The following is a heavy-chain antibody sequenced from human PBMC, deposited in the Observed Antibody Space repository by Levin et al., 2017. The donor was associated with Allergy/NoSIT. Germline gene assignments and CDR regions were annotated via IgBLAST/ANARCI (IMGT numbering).Heavy chain of an antibody. V-gene: IGHV4-59*01. J-gene: IGHJ6*03. CDR3: ARDQHIRYFDWLRPGGVENYYMDV. CDR2: IYYSGST. Sequence: SQTLSLTCTVSCGSIRSSYWSWIRPPPGKGLEWIGYIYYSGSTNYNPSLKSRVTISVDTSKNQFSLKLSSVTAADTAVYYCARDQHIRYFDWLRPGGVENYYMDVWGKGTTVTVSS. D-gene: IGHD3-9*01. CDR1: CGSIRSSY.